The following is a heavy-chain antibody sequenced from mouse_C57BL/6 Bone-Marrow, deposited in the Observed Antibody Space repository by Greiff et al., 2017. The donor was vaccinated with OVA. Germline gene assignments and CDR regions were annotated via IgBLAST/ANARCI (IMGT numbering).Heavy chain of an antibody. D-gene: IGHD2-3*01. Sequence: QVQLQQSGAELVKPGASVKLSCKASGYTFTSYWMHWVKQRPGRGLEWIGRIDPNSGGTKYNEKFKSKATLTVDKPSSTAYMQLSSLTSEDSAAYYCATYDGYPYWYFDVWGTGTTVTVSS. V-gene: IGHV1-72*01. J-gene: IGHJ1*03. CDR3: ATYDGYPYWYFDV. CDR2: IDPNSGGT. CDR1: GYTFTSYW.